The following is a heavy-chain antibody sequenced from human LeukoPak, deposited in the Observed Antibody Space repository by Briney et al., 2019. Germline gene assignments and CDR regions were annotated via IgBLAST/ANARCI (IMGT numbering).Heavy chain of an antibody. CDR2: ISGSGGST. CDR3: AKAKKYCSGGSCYYFDY. V-gene: IGHV3-23*01. CDR1: GFTFSSYA. Sequence: GGSLRLSCAVYGFTFSSYATSWVRQAPGEGLEWVSAISGSGGSTYYADSVKGRFTISRDNSKNTLYLKMNSLRAADTAVYYCAKAKKYCSGGSCYYFDYWGQGTLVTVSS. J-gene: IGHJ4*02. D-gene: IGHD2-15*01.